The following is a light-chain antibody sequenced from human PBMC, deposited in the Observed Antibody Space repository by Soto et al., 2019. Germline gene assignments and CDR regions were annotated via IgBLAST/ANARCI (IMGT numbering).Light chain of an antibody. J-gene: IGKJ2*01. CDR2: GAF. Sequence: EVVLTQSPATLSVSPGERATLSCRTSQSVGNNLAWYQQKPGQAPRLLMYGAFIRAPGLPVRFRGTGSGTEFTLTISGLQSEDVALYYCQQYYSIPFTFGQGTKLEIK. CDR3: QQYYSIPFT. CDR1: QSVGNN. V-gene: IGKV3-15*01.